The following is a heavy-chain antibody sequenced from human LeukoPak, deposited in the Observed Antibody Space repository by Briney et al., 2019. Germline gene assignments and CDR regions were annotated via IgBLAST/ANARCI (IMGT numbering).Heavy chain of an antibody. V-gene: IGHV1-2*02. CDR3: ARDLGSSGWFYYYYMDV. CDR1: GYTFTGYY. CDR2: INPNSGGT. J-gene: IGHJ6*03. Sequence: ASVKVSCKASGYTFTGYYMHWVRQAPGQGLEWMGWINPNSGGTNYAQKFQGRVTITADESTSTAYMELSSLRSEDTAVYYCARDLGSSGWFYYYYMDVWGKGTTVTVSS. D-gene: IGHD6-19*01.